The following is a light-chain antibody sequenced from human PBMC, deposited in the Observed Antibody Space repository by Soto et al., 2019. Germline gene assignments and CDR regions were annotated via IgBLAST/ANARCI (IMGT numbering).Light chain of an antibody. J-gene: IGKJ5*01. CDR3: QQYNKWPS. V-gene: IGKV3D-15*01. CDR2: GAS. Sequence: EIVMRQSQATLFLSPADTATLSFRDSQTVSSNLAWSQQETGQAPRLLIYGASNRAPGIPARFRGSGSGTEFTLTISSLQSEDFAVYYCQQYNKWPSFGQGTRLEI. CDR1: QTVSSN.